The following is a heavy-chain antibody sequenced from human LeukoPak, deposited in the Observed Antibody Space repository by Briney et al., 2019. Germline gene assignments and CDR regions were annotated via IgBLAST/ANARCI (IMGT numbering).Heavy chain of an antibody. D-gene: IGHD3-3*01. Sequence: HPGGSLRLSCAASGFTFSSYWMSWVRQAPGKGLEWVANIKQDGSEKYYVDSVKGRFTISRDNAKNSLYLQMNSLRAEDTAVYYCATTYYDFWSGSTPYYYYGMDVRGQGTTVTVSS. CDR1: GFTFSSYW. CDR3: ATTYYDFWSGSTPYYYYGMDV. J-gene: IGHJ6*02. V-gene: IGHV3-7*01. CDR2: IKQDGSEK.